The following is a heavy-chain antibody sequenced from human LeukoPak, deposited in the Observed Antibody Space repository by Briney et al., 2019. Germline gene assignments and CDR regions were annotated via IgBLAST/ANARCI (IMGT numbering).Heavy chain of an antibody. D-gene: IGHD6-13*01. CDR1: GYTFTGYY. V-gene: IGHV1-2*02. CDR2: INPNSGGT. Sequence: VASVKVSCRASGYTFTGYYMHWVRQAPGQGLEWMGWINPNSGGTNYAQKFQGRVTMTRDTSISTAYMEVSRLRSDDTAVYYCARVVARQQRGLPLGGYYFDYWGQGTLVTVSS. CDR3: ARVVARQQRGLPLGGYYFDY. J-gene: IGHJ4*02.